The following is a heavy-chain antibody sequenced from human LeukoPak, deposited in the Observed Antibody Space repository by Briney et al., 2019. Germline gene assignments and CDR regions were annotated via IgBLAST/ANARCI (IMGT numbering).Heavy chain of an antibody. D-gene: IGHD6-13*01. CDR1: GYTSTSYA. CDR2: INAGNGNT. CDR3: ARRVAAAGWFDP. V-gene: IGHV1-3*01. Sequence: ASVKVSCKASGYTSTSYAMHWVRQAPGQRLEWMGWINAGNGNTKYSQKFQGRVTITRDTSASTAYMEPSSLRSEDTAVYYCARRVAAAGWFDPWGQGTLVTVSS. J-gene: IGHJ5*02.